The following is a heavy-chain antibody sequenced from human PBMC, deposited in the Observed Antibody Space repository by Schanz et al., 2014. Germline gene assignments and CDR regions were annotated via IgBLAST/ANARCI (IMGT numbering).Heavy chain of an antibody. Sequence: EVQLVESGGGFVQPGGSLGLSCVVSGFTVSSDHMSWVRQAPGKGLEWVSYISSSGTTIYYADSVKGRFTISRDNAKNTLYLQMNSLRAEDTAVYYCARDSRPNYDFLTAYYSIDYWGQGTLVTVSS. J-gene: IGHJ4*02. CDR1: GFTVSSDH. CDR2: ISSSGTTI. CDR3: ARDSRPNYDFLTAYYSIDY. V-gene: IGHV3-48*04. D-gene: IGHD3-9*01.